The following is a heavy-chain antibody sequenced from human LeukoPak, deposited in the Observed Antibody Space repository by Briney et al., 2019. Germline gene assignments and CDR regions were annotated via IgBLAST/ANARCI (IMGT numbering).Heavy chain of an antibody. Sequence: ASVKVSCKASGYTFTSYGISWVRQAPGQGLEWMGWISAYNGNTNYAQKLQGRVTMTTDTPTSTAYMELRSLRSDDTAVYYCARDKRVAAADNWFDPWGQGTLVTVSS. CDR3: ARDKRVAAADNWFDP. V-gene: IGHV1-18*01. CDR1: GYTFTSYG. J-gene: IGHJ5*02. D-gene: IGHD6-13*01. CDR2: ISAYNGNT.